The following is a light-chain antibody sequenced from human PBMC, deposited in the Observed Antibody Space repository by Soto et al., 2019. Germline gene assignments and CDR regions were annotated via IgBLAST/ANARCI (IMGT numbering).Light chain of an antibody. CDR1: QSVTSTY. V-gene: IGKV3-20*01. CDR3: QHYGRAPV. J-gene: IGKJ1*01. CDR2: ATS. Sequence: DIVLAQSPGTLSLSPGERATLSCRASQSVTSTYLAWYQQRPGQVPRLLFYATSSRAICVPDRFTGSGSGTDFTLTISRLEPEDFAVYYCQHYGRAPVFGQGTKVEIK.